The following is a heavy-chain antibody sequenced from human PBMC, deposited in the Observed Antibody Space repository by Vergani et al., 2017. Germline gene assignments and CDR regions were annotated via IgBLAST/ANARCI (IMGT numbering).Heavy chain of an antibody. CDR2: ISYDGSNK. CDR1: GFTFSRYG. D-gene: IGHD6-13*01. CDR3: AKRMYSSSWLGDYYYSGMDV. J-gene: IGHJ6*02. V-gene: IGHV3-30*18. Sequence: QVQLVESGGGVVQPGRSLRLSCAASGFTFSRYGMHWVRQAPGKALGLVSIISYDGSNKYYADSVKGRFTISRENSKNTLYLQINSLRAEDTAVYYCAKRMYSSSWLGDYYYSGMDVWGQGTTVTVSS.